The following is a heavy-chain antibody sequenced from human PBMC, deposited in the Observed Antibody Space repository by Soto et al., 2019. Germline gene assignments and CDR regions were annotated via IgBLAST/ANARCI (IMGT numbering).Heavy chain of an antibody. CDR2: IYYSGST. V-gene: IGHV4-59*01. D-gene: IGHD4-17*01. CDR1: GGSISSYY. Sequence: SETLSLTCTVSGGSISSYYWSWIRQPPGKGLEWIGYIYYSGSTNYNPSLKSRVTISVDTSKNQFSLKLSSVTAADTAVYYCARDLGHDYGGNSASLVVNNWFDPWGQGTLVTVSS. CDR3: ARDLGHDYGGNSASLVVNNWFDP. J-gene: IGHJ5*02.